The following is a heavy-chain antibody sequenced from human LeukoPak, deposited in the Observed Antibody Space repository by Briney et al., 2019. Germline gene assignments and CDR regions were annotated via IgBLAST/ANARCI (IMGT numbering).Heavy chain of an antibody. V-gene: IGHV3-30*03. CDR3: AREGSSTSSYYMDV. CDR2: ISYDGSNK. CDR1: GSTFSSYG. D-gene: IGHD2-2*01. J-gene: IGHJ6*03. Sequence: GGSLRLSCAASGSTFSSYGMHWVRQAPGKGLEWVAVISYDGSNKYYADSMKGRFTISRDNSKNTLYLQMNSLRAEDTAVYYCAREGSSTSSYYMDVWGKGTTVTVSS.